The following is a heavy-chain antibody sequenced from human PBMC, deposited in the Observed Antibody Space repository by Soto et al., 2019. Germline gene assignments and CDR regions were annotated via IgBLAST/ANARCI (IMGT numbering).Heavy chain of an antibody. D-gene: IGHD5-18*01. CDR3: VRGRGYRSQKYLDL. Sequence: SETLSLTCTVSGGSINSCCYYWTWIRQHLEKGLEWLGNSDLRGNTSYHPSLRSRFSISLDKSQNQFSLQVTSVTAADTAVYFCVRGRGYRSQKYLDLWGQGSLVTVSS. CDR1: GGSINSCCYY. J-gene: IGHJ4*02. V-gene: IGHV4-31*03. CDR2: SDLRGNT.